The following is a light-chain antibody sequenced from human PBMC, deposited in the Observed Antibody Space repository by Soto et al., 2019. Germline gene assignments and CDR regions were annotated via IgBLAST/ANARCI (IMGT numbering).Light chain of an antibody. CDR2: AAS. V-gene: IGKV1-39*01. CDR3: QQYGSSPRYT. J-gene: IGKJ2*01. CDR1: RSITTY. Sequence: DIQMTQSPSSLSASVGDRVTITCRASRSITTYLNWYQQKPGNPPKLLIYAASSLHGGIPSRFSGSGSGTDFTLTISRLEPEDFAVYYCQQYGSSPRYTFGQGTKVDIK.